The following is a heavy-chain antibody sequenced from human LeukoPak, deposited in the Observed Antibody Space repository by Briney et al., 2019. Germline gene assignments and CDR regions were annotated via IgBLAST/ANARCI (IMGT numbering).Heavy chain of an antibody. V-gene: IGHV5-51*01. CDR1: GYSFTSYW. CDR3: ARRYCSGGSCYYYFDY. Sequence: GESLKISCKGSGYSFTSYWIGWLRQMPGKGLEGMGVIYPGDSDTRYSPSFQGQVTISADKSISTAYLQWSSLKASDTAMYYCARRYCSGGSCYYYFDYWGQGTLVTVSS. CDR2: IYPGDSDT. J-gene: IGHJ4*02. D-gene: IGHD2-15*01.